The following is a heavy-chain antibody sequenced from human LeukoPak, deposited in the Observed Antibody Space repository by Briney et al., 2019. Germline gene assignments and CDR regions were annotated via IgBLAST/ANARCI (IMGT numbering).Heavy chain of an antibody. V-gene: IGHV1-18*01. J-gene: IGHJ4*02. Sequence: ASVTLSFTASGYTVSIYGISWVRQAPGQGHERMGRISAYNDNTNYAQNLQGRVTMTTDTSTSTAYMELRSLRSDDTAVYYCARARRDSSSSYVYWGEGTLVTVSS. CDR3: ARARRDSSSSYVY. CDR1: GYTVSIYG. CDR2: ISAYNDNT. D-gene: IGHD6-13*01.